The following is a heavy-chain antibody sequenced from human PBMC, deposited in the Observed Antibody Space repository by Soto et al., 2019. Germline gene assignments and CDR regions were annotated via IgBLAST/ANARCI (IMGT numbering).Heavy chain of an antibody. CDR1: GGSFSGYY. CDR2: INHSGST. J-gene: IGHJ6*02. D-gene: IGHD6-13*01. V-gene: IGHV4-34*01. Sequence: QVQLQQWGAGLLKPSETLSLTCAVYGGSFSGYYWSWIRQPPGKGLEWIGEINHSGSTNYNPSLKSRVTISVDTSKTQFSLKPSSVTAADTAVYDCARSSRSPKYYYGMDVWGQGTTVTVSS. CDR3: ARSSRSPKYYYGMDV.